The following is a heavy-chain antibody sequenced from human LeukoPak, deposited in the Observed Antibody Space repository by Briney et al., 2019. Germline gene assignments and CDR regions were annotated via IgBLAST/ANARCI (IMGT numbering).Heavy chain of an antibody. CDR3: ARELQRTFDY. CDR1: GFIFSSYA. V-gene: IGHV3-30*04. Sequence: PGRSRRLSCAASGFIFSSYAMHWVRQAPGKGLEWVVVISYDGSNRYYANSVKGRFTISRDNSKNTLYLQMNSLRAEDTAVYYCARELQRTFDYWGQGTLVTVSS. CDR2: ISYDGSNR. J-gene: IGHJ4*02.